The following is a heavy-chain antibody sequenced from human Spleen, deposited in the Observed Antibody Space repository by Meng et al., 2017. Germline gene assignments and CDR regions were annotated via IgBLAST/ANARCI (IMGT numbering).Heavy chain of an antibody. J-gene: IGHJ4*02. CDR1: GYTFTSYY. CDR2: INPKSGDT. D-gene: IGHD6-25*01. CDR3: ARDEDISAAGKLFGDY. Sequence: VPVVQSVSWVKRRGASVKVSRKASGYTFTSYYRHWLRGAPGQGLEWMGRINPKSGDTHYAQKFQARVTMTGDTSISTAYMELSGLRSDDTAMYYCARDEDISAAGKLFGDYWGQGTLVTVSS. V-gene: IGHV1-2*06.